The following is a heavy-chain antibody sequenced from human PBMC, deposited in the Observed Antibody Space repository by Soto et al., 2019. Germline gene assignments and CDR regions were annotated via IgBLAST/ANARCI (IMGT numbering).Heavy chain of an antibody. CDR2: IHYSGNT. D-gene: IGHD3-3*01. V-gene: IGHV4-59*08. CDR1: GGSISNYY. Sequence: SETLSLTCTVSGGSISNYYWSWIRQPPGKGLEWIGYIHYSGNTKYNPSLKSRVTISSDTSKDQFSLKLTSMTAADTAVYYCARGHYDFWSGYFATIGYWGQGTLVTVSS. CDR3: ARGHYDFWSGYFATIGY. J-gene: IGHJ4*02.